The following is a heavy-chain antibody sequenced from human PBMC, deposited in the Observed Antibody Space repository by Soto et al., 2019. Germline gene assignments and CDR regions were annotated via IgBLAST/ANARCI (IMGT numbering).Heavy chain of an antibody. J-gene: IGHJ5*02. V-gene: IGHV4-30-2*01. CDR3: GRAPSP. CDR2: IYHSGST. CDR1: GGSISSGGYS. Sequence: QLQLQESGSGLVKPSQTLSLTCAVSGGSISSGGYSWSWIRQPPGKGLEWIGYIYHSGSTYYNPSLKSRVAISVDRSTDQFSLKLISVTAADKAVFYWGRAPSPWGQGTLCTASS.